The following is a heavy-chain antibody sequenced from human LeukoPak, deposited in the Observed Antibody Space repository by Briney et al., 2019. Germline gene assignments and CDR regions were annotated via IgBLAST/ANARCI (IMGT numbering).Heavy chain of an antibody. CDR3: ARAWYSDGWYGMDV. Sequence: GRSLRLSCAASGFTFSTYGMHWVRQAPGTGLEWVAVIWNHGNTQYYMDSVKGRFTISRDNSKNTLYLQMNSLRAEDTAVYYCARAWYSDGWYGMDVWGQGTTVTVSS. CDR1: GFTFSTYG. J-gene: IGHJ6*02. V-gene: IGHV3-33*01. CDR2: IWNHGNTQ. D-gene: IGHD6-19*01.